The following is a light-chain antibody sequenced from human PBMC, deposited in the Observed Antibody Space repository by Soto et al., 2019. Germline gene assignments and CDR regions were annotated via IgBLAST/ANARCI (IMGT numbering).Light chain of an antibody. CDR1: QTINTR. CDR3: QHYDTYRAT. V-gene: IGKV1-5*01. Sequence: DIQMTQSPSTLSSSVGDRVTITCRATQTINTRLAWYQQKPGKAPKPLIYDASSLESGVPSRFSGSGSGTEFTLTISGLQPDDFATYYCQHYDTYRATFGLGTKVDIK. CDR2: DAS. J-gene: IGKJ1*01.